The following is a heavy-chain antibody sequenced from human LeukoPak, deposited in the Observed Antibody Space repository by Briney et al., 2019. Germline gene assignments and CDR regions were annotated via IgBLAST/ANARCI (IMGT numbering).Heavy chain of an antibody. D-gene: IGHD3-3*01. CDR3: ARVRFGGDFWSGYYTETPFDY. CDR1: GGSLSVYY. Sequence: SETLSLTCAVYGGSLSVYYWSWIRQPPGKGLEWIGEINHSGSTNYNPSLKSRVTISVDTSKNQFSLKLSSVTAADTAVYYCARVRFGGDFWSGYYTETPFDYWGQGTLVTVSS. J-gene: IGHJ4*02. V-gene: IGHV4-34*01. CDR2: INHSGST.